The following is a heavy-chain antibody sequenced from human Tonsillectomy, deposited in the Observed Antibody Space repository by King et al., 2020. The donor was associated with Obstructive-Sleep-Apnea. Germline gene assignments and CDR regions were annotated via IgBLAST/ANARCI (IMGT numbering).Heavy chain of an antibody. V-gene: IGHV4-39*07. Sequence: LQLQESGPGLVKPSETLSLTCTVSGGSISSSSYNWGWIRQPPGKGLEWIGSIYYSGSTYYNPSLNSRVTISVDTSKNQFSLKLSSVTAADTAVYYCARALLGIVEDDYFQYWGQGTLVTVSS. CDR1: GGSISSSSYN. D-gene: IGHD3-22*01. CDR2: IYYSGST. J-gene: IGHJ1*01. CDR3: ARALLGIVEDDYFQY.